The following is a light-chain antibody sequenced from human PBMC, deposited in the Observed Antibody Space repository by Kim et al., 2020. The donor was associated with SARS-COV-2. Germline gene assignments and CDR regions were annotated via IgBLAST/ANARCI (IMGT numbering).Light chain of an antibody. Sequence: SPGERATLSCRASQSVSSSYLAWYQQKPGQAPRLLIYGASSRPTGIPDRFSCSGSGTDFTLTISRLEPEDFAVYYCQQYGSSSWTFGQGTKVDIK. J-gene: IGKJ1*01. CDR3: QQYGSSSWT. CDR2: GAS. V-gene: IGKV3-20*01. CDR1: QSVSSSY.